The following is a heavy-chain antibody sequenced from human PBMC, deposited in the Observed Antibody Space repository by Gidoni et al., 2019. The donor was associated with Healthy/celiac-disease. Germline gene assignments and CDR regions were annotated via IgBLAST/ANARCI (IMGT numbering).Heavy chain of an antibody. CDR2: IRYNGADE. Sequence: QIQLVESGGGVVPPGGSLRLSCAASGFIFSHFGMHWVRQSPDRGLQWVAFIRYNGADEYYEDSVKGRVTVSRDNSKNILSLELNSLRPEDSGVYYCAKDGGFDGDTDLFFDYWGQGALVTVSA. D-gene: IGHD3-16*01. V-gene: IGHV3-30*02. CDR3: AKDGGFDGDTDLFFDY. CDR1: GFIFSHFG. J-gene: IGHJ4*02.